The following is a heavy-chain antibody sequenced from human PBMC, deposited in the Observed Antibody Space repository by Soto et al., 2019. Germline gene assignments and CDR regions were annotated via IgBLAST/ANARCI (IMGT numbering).Heavy chain of an antibody. CDR1: GFTFSTYE. CDR3: ATRSGGGGAFDI. Sequence: GGSLRLSCAASGFTFSTYEMNWVRQAPGKGLEWVSYISSSGYTIYYADSVKGRFTISRDNAKNSLYLQMNSVRAEDTAVYYCATRSGGGGAFDIWGQGTMVTVSS. CDR2: ISSSGYTI. D-gene: IGHD3-10*01. V-gene: IGHV3-48*03. J-gene: IGHJ3*02.